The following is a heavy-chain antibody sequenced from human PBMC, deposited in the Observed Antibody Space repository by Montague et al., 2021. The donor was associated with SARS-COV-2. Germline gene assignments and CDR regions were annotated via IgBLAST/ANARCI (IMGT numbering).Heavy chain of an antibody. J-gene: IGHJ4*02. CDR3: ARESGSGCYLVY. V-gene: IGHV4-39*01. D-gene: IGHD3-10*01. Sequence: SETLSLTCTVSGGSISSSSYYWGWIRQPPEKGLEWIGSIYYSGSTYYNPSLKSRVTISVDTSKNQFSLKLSSVTAADTAVYYCARESGSGCYLVYWGQGTLVAVSS. CDR1: GGSISSSSYY. CDR2: IYYSGST.